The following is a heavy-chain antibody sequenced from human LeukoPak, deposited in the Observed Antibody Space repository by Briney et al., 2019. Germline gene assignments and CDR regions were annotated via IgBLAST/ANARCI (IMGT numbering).Heavy chain of an antibody. CDR3: ARATSLVVPAADHYYYGLAV. J-gene: IGHJ6*02. D-gene: IGHD2-2*01. V-gene: IGHV1-2*02. CDR1: GYTFTDYY. Sequence: ASVTVSCKASGYTFTDYYMHWVRQAPGQGLEWMGWINPNSGGTNYAQKFQGRVTMTRDTSISTAYMELSRLRSDDTAVYYCARATSLVVPAADHYYYGLAVWGQGTTVTVSS. CDR2: INPNSGGT.